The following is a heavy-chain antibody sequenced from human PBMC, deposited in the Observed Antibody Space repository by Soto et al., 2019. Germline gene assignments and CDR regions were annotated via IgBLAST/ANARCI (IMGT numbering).Heavy chain of an antibody. CDR3: ARKGGNYYDY. V-gene: IGHV3-48*02. Sequence: GGSLRLSCAASGVTFSSYSMNWVRQAPGKGLEWVSYISGGSGTIYYADSVKGRFTISRDNAKNSLYLKMNSLRDEDTAVYYCARKGGNYYDYWGQGTLVTVSS. CDR1: GVTFSSYS. CDR2: ISGGSGTI. J-gene: IGHJ4*02.